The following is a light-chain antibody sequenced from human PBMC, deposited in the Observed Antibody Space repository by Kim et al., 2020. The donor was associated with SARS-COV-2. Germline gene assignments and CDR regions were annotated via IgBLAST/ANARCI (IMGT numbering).Light chain of an antibody. J-gene: IGKJ1*01. V-gene: IGKV1-27*01. CDR2: AAS. CDR1: QDISHY. Sequence: ASVGHRVPITCRASQDISHYLAWFQLKPGKAPKLLIYAASALQPGVPSRFSGSGSGTDFTLTVTSLQPEDVATYYCQKCDSAPWTFGQGTKVDIK. CDR3: QKCDSAPWT.